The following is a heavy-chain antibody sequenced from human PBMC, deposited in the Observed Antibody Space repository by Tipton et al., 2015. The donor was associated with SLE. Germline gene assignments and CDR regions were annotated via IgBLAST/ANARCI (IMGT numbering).Heavy chain of an antibody. CDR1: RFTFSSYW. J-gene: IGHJ4*02. CDR2: IDSDGTIT. D-gene: IGHD3-10*01. Sequence: SLRLSCVASRFTFSSYWMHWVRQAPGKGLMWVSRIDSDGTITNYADTVKGRFTISRDNAKDTLYLQMNSLRAEDTAVYYCARIHYYGSGSRDYWGQGTLVTVSS. CDR3: ARIHYYGSGSRDY. V-gene: IGHV3-74*01.